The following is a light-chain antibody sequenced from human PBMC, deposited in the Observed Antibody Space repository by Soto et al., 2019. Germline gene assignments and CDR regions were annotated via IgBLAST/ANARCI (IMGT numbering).Light chain of an antibody. CDR3: QQYGSSPPT. J-gene: IGKJ1*01. V-gene: IGKV3-20*01. Sequence: EIVLTQSPGTLSLSPGERATFSCRASQSVRSNYIAWYQQRPGQASRLLIFDASSRATGIPDRFSGSGSGTDFALTISRLEPEDLAVYFCQQYGSSPPTFGQGTKVEIK. CDR2: DAS. CDR1: QSVRSNY.